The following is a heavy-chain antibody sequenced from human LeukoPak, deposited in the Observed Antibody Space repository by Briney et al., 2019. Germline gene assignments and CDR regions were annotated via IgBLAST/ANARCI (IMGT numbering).Heavy chain of an antibody. CDR2: IKEDGSEK. CDR3: ARHLNYYLDY. Sequence: GGSLRLSCAASGFTFSSYWMSWVRQAPGKGLEWVASIKEDGSEKYYVDSVKGRFTISRDNAKNTLYLQMNSLRAEDTAVYYCARHLNYYLDYWGQGTLVTVSS. J-gene: IGHJ4*02. D-gene: IGHD3-10*01. CDR1: GFTFSSYW. V-gene: IGHV3-7*01.